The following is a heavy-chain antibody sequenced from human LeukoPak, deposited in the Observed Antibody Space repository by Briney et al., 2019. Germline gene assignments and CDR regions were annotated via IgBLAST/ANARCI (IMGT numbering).Heavy chain of an antibody. J-gene: IGHJ4*02. Sequence: GGSLRLSCAASGFTFDDYAMHWVRQAPGKGLEWVSGISWNIGSIGYADSVKGRFTISRDNAKNSLYLQMNSLRAEDTALYYCAKDRRELRSYFDYWGQGTLVTVSS. CDR2: ISWNIGSI. V-gene: IGHV3-9*01. D-gene: IGHD1-26*01. CDR1: GFTFDDYA. CDR3: AKDRRELRSYFDY.